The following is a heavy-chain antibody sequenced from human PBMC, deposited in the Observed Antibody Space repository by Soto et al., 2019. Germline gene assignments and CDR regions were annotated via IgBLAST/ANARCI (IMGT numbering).Heavy chain of an antibody. J-gene: IGHJ6*02. CDR3: AGEALKKLAHYYYGMDV. V-gene: IGHV1-18*01. CDR1: GYTFTSYG. CDR2: ISAYNGNT. D-gene: IGHD6-6*01. Sequence: ASVKVSCKASGYTFTSYGISWVRQAPGQGLEWMGWISAYNGNTNYAQKLQGRVTMTTDTSTSTAYMELRSLRSDDTAVYYCAGEALKKLAHYYYGMDVWGQGTTVTVSS.